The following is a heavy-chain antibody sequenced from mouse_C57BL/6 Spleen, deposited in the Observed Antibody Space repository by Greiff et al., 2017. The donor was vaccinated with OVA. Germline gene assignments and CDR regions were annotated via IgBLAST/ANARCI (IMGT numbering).Heavy chain of an antibody. V-gene: IGHV3-6*01. CDR1: GYSFTRGYY. CDR2: ISYDGSN. Sequence: EVKLLESGPGLVKPSQSLSLSCSVSGYSFTRGYYWSWIRQFPGNILEWMGYISYDGSNNYNPSLKNRISITRDTSKNQFFLKLNSVTTEDTATYYGARGDYDYDEDWYFDVWGTGTTVTVSS. CDR3: ARGDYDYDEDWYFDV. J-gene: IGHJ1*03. D-gene: IGHD2-4*01.